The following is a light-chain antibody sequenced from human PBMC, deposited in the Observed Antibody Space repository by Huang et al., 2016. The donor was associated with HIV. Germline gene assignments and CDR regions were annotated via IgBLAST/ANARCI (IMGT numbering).Light chain of an antibody. V-gene: IGKV3-15*01. CDR3: QQYNNWPPYD. CDR2: GVS. Sequence: DMVMTQSPGTLSVSPGERATLSCRASQIVKKNLAWYQQKPGQAPRLLIAGVSTRDTVVPARFSGNGSETEFTLTITSVQSEDSAVYYCQQYNNWPPYDFGQGTKLEIK. CDR1: QIVKKN. J-gene: IGKJ2*01.